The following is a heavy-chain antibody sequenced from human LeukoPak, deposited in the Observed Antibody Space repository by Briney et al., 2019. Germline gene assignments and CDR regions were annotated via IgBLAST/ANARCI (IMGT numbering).Heavy chain of an antibody. Sequence: SETLSLTCAVYGGSFSGYYWSWIRQPPGKGLEWIGEINHSGSTNYNPSLKSRVTISVDTSKNQFSLKLSSVTAADTAVYYCARFLGYCSSTSCFNWFDLWGQGTLVTVSS. V-gene: IGHV4-34*01. D-gene: IGHD2-2*01. CDR2: INHSGST. CDR3: ARFLGYCSSTSCFNWFDL. J-gene: IGHJ5*02. CDR1: GGSFSGYY.